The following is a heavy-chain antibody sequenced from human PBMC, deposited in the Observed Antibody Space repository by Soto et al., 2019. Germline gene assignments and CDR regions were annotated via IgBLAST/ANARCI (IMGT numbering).Heavy chain of an antibody. J-gene: IGHJ4*02. Sequence: QITLNESGPTLVKPTQTLTLTCTFSGFSLSTRDVGVGWIRQPPGEALEWLGVVYWDDSKTYSPSLESRLTIASATTKHQVVLRMTILAPVRSPTYYFAHCRRGVASLWGQGTLVTVSS. CDR3: AHCRRGVASL. V-gene: IGHV2-5*02. CDR2: VYWDDSK. D-gene: IGHD2-2*01. CDR1: GFSLSTRDVG.